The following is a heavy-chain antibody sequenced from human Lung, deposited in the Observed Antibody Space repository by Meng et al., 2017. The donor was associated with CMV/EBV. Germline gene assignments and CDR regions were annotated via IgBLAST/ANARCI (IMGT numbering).Heavy chain of an antibody. J-gene: IGHJ4*02. CDR3: VTETGYNYDN. V-gene: IGHV4-39*07. CDR2: IYFSGNT. CDR1: GGSISSSSYY. D-gene: IGHD5-24*01. Sequence: QLQESGPGQVHPSETLSLTCGVLGGSISSSSYYWGWIRQSPGKGLEWIGSIYFSGNTYYNPSLKSRVTMSVGTAQNKFSLSLRSVTAADTAVYYCVTETGYNYDNWGQGALVTVSS.